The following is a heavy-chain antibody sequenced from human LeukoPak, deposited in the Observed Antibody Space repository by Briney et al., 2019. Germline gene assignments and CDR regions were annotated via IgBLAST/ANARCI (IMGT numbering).Heavy chain of an antibody. J-gene: IGHJ4*02. D-gene: IGHD3-22*01. Sequence: GGSLRLSCAASGFTVSSYSMNWVRQAPGKGLEWVSYISSSSSTIYYADSVKGRFTISRDNAKNTLYLQMSSLRAEDTAVYYCAKGGAYDSSGYSYFSDYWGQGTLVTVSS. CDR1: GFTVSSYS. CDR3: AKGGAYDSSGYSYFSDY. CDR2: ISSSSSTI. V-gene: IGHV3-48*01.